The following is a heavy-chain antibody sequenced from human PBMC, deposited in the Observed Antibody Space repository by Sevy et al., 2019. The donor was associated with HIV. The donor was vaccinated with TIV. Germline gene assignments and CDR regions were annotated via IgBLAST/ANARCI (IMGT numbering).Heavy chain of an antibody. V-gene: IGHV1-18*01. D-gene: IGHD3-22*01. CDR2: ISAYNGNT. CDR3: ARFSGRDYSASSGYYYVPPPFFDY. Sequence: ASVKVSCKASGYTITSYGISWVRQAPGQGLEWMGWISAYNGNTNYAQKLQDRVTMTTDTSTSTAYMELRSLRSDDTAVYYCARFSGRDYSASSGYYYVPPPFFDYWGQGTLVTVSS. CDR1: GYTITSYG. J-gene: IGHJ4*02.